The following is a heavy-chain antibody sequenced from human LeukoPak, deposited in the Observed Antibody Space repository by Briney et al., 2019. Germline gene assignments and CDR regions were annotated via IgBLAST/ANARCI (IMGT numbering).Heavy chain of an antibody. V-gene: IGHV4-34*01. CDR1: GGSFSGYY. CDR3: ARGKLLHYFDH. J-gene: IGHJ4*02. D-gene: IGHD2-15*01. CDR2: INHSGST. Sequence: SETLSLTCAVYGGSFSGYYWSWIRQPPGKGLEWIGEINHSGSTNYNPSLKSRVTISVDTSKNQFSLKLSSVTAADTAVYYCARGKLLHYFDHWGQGTLVTVSS.